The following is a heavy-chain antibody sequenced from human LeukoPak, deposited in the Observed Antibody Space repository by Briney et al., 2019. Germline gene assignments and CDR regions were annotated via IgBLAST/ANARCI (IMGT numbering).Heavy chain of an antibody. D-gene: IGHD4-17*01. CDR2: ISGSGGST. J-gene: IGHJ4*02. CDR1: GFTFSSYA. V-gene: IGHV3-23*01. Sequence: GRSLRLSCAASGFTFSSYAMSWVRQAPGKGLEWVSAISGSGGSTYYADSVKGRFTISRDNSKNTLYLQMNSLRAEDTAVYYCAKTSTTVTTGNYFDYWGQGTLVTVSS. CDR3: AKTSTTVTTGNYFDY.